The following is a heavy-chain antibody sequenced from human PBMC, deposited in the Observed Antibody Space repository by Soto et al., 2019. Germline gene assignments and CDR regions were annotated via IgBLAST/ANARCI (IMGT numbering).Heavy chain of an antibody. Sequence: QVQLVESGGGVVHPGRSLRLSCVASGFTFSTYAMHWVRQAPGKGLAWVAVISFDGRNKFYADSVKGRFTISIDNSKNTVFLQMNSLRTEDTGGYYCARVLPVLPSSMPGCFDYWGQGALVTVSS. D-gene: IGHD2-2*01. CDR3: ARVLPVLPSSMPGCFDY. J-gene: IGHJ4*02. CDR1: GFTFSTYA. V-gene: IGHV3-30*04. CDR2: ISFDGRNK.